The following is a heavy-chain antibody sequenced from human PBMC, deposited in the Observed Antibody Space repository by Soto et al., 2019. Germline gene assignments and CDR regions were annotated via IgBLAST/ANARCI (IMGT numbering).Heavy chain of an antibody. V-gene: IGHV3-64D*08. CDR2: ISSNGGST. CDR1: GFTFSSYA. J-gene: IGHJ3*02. Sequence: GGSLRLSCSASGFTFSSYAMHWVRQAPGKGLEYVSAISSNGGSTYYADSVKGRFTISRDNSKNTLYLQMSSLRAEDTAVYYCVKDPYCSSTSCYAFDAFDIWGQGTMVTVSS. CDR3: VKDPYCSSTSCYAFDAFDI. D-gene: IGHD2-2*01.